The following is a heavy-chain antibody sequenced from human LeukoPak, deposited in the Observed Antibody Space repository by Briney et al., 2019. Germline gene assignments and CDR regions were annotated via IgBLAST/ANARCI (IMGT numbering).Heavy chain of an antibody. Sequence: PGGSLRLSCVVSGFSFGSYPMSWVRQAPGKGLEWVSVISETGGVTHYADSMKGRFTISRDNSKNTLYLQMNSLRAEDTAVYYCAKNSGSYPGYFDYWGQGTLVTVSS. J-gene: IGHJ4*02. D-gene: IGHD3-10*01. V-gene: IGHV3-23*01. CDR3: AKNSGSYPGYFDY. CDR2: ISETGGVT. CDR1: GFSFGSYP.